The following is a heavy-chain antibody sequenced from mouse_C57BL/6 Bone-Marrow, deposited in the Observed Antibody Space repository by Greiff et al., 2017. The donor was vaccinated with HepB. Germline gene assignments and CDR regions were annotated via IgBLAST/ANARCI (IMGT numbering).Heavy chain of an antibody. Sequence: QVQLQQPGAELVKPGASVKMSCKASGYTFTSYWITWVKQRPGQGLEWIGDIYPGSGSTNYNEKFKSKATLTVDTSSSTAYMQLSSLTSEDSAVYYCAHYYGSDPWFAYWGQGTLVTVSA. D-gene: IGHD1-1*01. J-gene: IGHJ3*01. CDR3: AHYYGSDPWFAY. V-gene: IGHV1-55*01. CDR2: IYPGSGST. CDR1: GYTFTSYW.